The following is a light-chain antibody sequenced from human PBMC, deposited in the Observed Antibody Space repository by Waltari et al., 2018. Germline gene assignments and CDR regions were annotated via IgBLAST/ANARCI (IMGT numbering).Light chain of an antibody. J-gene: IGKJ1*01. V-gene: IGKV1-5*03. CDR1: QSMSSW. CDR3: QQYNSYPWT. CDR2: KAS. Sequence: DIQMTQSPSTLSASVGDRLTITCRASQSMSSWLAWYQQKPGKAPKLLIYKASSLESGVPSRFSGSGSGTEFTLTISSLQPDDFATYYCQQYNSYPWTFGQGTKVEIK.